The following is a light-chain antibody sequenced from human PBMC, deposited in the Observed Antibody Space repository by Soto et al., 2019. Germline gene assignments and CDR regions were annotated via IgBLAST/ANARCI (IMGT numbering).Light chain of an antibody. CDR2: EGS. CDR3: SSYTSSSTL. J-gene: IGLJ1*01. Sequence: QSALTQPASVSGSPGQSITISCTGTSSDVGNYNLVSWYQQHPGKAPKLMIYEGSKRPSGVSNRFSGSKSGNTASLTISGLQAEDEADYYCSSYTSSSTLFGTGTKLTVL. CDR1: SSDVGNYNL. V-gene: IGLV2-14*02.